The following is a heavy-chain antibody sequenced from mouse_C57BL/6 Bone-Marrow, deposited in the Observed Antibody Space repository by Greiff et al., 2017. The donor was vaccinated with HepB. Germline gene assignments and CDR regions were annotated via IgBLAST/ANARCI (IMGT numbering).Heavy chain of an antibody. CDR2: IDPSDSYT. V-gene: IGHV1-69*01. CDR3: ARRGSSYIDY. J-gene: IGHJ2*01. CDR1: GYTFTSYW. D-gene: IGHD1-1*01. Sequence: QVQLQQPGAELVMPGASVKLSCKASGYTFTSYWMHWVKQRPGQGLEWIGEIDPSDSYTNYHQKFKGKSTLTVDKSSSTAYMQLSSLASEDSAVYYCARRGSSYIDYWGQGTTLTVSS.